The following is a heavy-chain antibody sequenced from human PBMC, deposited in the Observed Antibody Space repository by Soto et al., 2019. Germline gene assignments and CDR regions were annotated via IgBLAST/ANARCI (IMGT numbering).Heavy chain of an antibody. D-gene: IGHD3-10*01. CDR3: ARGHTMVRGVLLDYYMDV. Sequence: GGSLRLSCAASGFTFSSYDMHWVRQATGKGLEWVSAIGTAGDTYYPGSVKGRFTIFRENAKNSLYLQMNSLRAGDTAVYYCARGHTMVRGVLLDYYMDVWGKGTTVTVSS. CDR2: IGTAGDT. J-gene: IGHJ6*03. V-gene: IGHV3-13*01. CDR1: GFTFSSYD.